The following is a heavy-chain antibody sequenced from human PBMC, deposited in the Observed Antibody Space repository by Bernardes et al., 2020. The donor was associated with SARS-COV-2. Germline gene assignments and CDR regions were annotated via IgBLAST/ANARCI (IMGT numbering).Heavy chain of an antibody. Sequence: SLRLSCAASGFTFDTYAINWVRQAPGKGLEWVSVISGRGGGTHYADSVKGRFTISRDNSKNTLYLQMNILRAEDTAVYYCAFDGNYYYGMDVWGQGTTVIVSS. V-gene: IGHV3-23*01. J-gene: IGHJ6*02. D-gene: IGHD1-26*01. CDR2: ISGRGGGT. CDR3: AFDGNYYYGMDV. CDR1: GFTFDTYA.